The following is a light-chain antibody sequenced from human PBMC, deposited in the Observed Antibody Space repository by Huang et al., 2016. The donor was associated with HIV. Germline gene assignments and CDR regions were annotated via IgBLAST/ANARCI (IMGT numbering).Light chain of an antibody. J-gene: IGKJ2*01. CDR2: GTS. CDR1: QNISKY. CDR3: QQSYGIPRT. Sequence: DIQMTQSPSSLSASVGDTVIITCRASQNISKYLNWYQQVPGRAPKRLIYGTSNLQRGVSLMRFSGRASGTDFTLTITSLQPEDAATYCCQQSYGIPRTFGLGT. V-gene: IGKV1-39*01.